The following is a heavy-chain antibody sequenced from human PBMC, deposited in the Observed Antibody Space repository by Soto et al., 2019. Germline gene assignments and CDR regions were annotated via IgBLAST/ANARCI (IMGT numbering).Heavy chain of an antibody. V-gene: IGHV3-53*01. J-gene: IGHJ6*01. D-gene: IGHD1-7*01. Sequence: GGSLRLSCAASGFTVTTDYMSWVRQAPGTGLEWVSFIYCDGSTYYADSVNGRFTSSIDNSKNTVYLQMNSLRADDTAVYYCARGITGTMGGSKDGYYGLDVWGQGTTVTVSS. CDR1: GFTVTTDY. CDR3: ARGITGTMGGSKDGYYGLDV. CDR2: IYCDGST.